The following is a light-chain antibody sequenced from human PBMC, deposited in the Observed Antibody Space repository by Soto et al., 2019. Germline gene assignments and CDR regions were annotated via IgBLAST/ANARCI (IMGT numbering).Light chain of an antibody. CDR3: QQHETLIT. J-gene: IGKJ5*01. Sequence: IVLTQSPGTLSLSPGERVTLSCRASQSISRNYLAWYQQKPGLAPRLIMYHGPRRATGIPDRFSGSGSGTDFTLTISRLEPEDFAVYYCQQHETLITFGQGTRLEIK. CDR1: QSISRNY. V-gene: IGKV3-20*01. CDR2: HGP.